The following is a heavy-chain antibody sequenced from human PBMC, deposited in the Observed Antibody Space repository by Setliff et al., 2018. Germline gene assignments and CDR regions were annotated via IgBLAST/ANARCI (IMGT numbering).Heavy chain of an antibody. J-gene: IGHJ3*01. Sequence: SETLSLTCTVSDGSISNAYWSWIRQSPGKGLEWIGHIYDTGSTNSDPSLKSRVTMSVDTSKNQVSLKMTSVTAADTAVYYCARHGPTRTDSWFDSFDVWGQGTRVTVSS. CDR2: IYDTGST. CDR1: DGSISNAY. D-gene: IGHD3-10*01. V-gene: IGHV4-59*08. CDR3: ARHGPTRTDSWFDSFDV.